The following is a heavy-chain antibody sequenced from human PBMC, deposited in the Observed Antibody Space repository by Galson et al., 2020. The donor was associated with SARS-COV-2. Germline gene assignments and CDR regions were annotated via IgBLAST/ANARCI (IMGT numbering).Heavy chain of an antibody. D-gene: IGHD2-8*02. CDR2: ISTRSNYI. CDR1: GFSFSTNS. J-gene: IGHJ3*02. CDR3: ASGGYTTGWGAFDI. Sequence: GGSLRLSCAASGFSFSTNSVNWVRQAPGKGLEWVSYISTRSNYIYYADSVKGRFTISRDNAKNSLLLQMNSLRVEDTAVYYRASGGYTTGWGAFDIWGQGTKVTVSS. V-gene: IGHV3-21*01.